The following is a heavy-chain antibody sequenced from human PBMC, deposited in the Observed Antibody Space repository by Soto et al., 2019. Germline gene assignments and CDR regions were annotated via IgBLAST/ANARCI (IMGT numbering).Heavy chain of an antibody. J-gene: IGHJ6*02. CDR2: FSSGSSYR. CDR1: GFTFSTYW. Sequence: GGSLRLSCAASGFTFSTYWMSWVRQAPGKGLGWVSYFSSGSSYRNYADSVKGRFTISRDNAKNTLYLQMNSLGAEDTAVYYCARGNSRRVMDVWGQGTTVTVSS. D-gene: IGHD6-13*01. CDR3: ARGNSRRVMDV. V-gene: IGHV3-11*06.